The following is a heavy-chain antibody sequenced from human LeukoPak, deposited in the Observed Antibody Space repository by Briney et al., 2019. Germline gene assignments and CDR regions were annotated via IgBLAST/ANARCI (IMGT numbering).Heavy chain of an antibody. D-gene: IGHD2-2*01. J-gene: IGHJ4*02. CDR2: IYYSGST. Sequence: SETLSLTCTVSGGSISSYYWSWIRQPPGKGLEWIGYIYYSGSTNYNPSLKSRVTISVDTSKNRFSLKLSPVTAADTAVYYCASSYCSSTSCPLDYWGQGTLVTVSS. CDR3: ASSYCSSTSCPLDY. CDR1: GGSISSYY. V-gene: IGHV4-59*01.